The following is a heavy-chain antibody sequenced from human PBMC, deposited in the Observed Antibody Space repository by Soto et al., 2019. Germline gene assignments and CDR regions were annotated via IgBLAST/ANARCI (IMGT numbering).Heavy chain of an antibody. D-gene: IGHD2-15*01. J-gene: IGHJ4*02. CDR2: IYSGNST. Sequence: EVQLVESGGGLVQPGGSLRLSCAASGFTVSTNYMSWVRQAPGKGLEWVSFIYSGNSTYYADSVKGRFTISRDNSKNTLYLQLNSLRAEDTAVYYCARDRGEGEYFSGGSCNDYWGQGTLVTVSS. V-gene: IGHV3-66*01. CDR3: ARDRGEGEYFSGGSCNDY. CDR1: GFTVSTNY.